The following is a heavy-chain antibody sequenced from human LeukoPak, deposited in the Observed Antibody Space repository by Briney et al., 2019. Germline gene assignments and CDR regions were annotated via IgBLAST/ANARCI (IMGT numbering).Heavy chain of an antibody. Sequence: SQTLSLTCTVSGGSISSGSYYWSWIRQPAGKGLEWIGRIYTSGSTNYNPSLKSRATISVDTSKNQFSLKLSSVTAADTAVYYCARAVMGYGDAFDIWGQGTMVTVSS. V-gene: IGHV4-61*02. CDR2: IYTSGST. CDR3: ARAVMGYGDAFDI. CDR1: GGSISSGSYY. D-gene: IGHD5-12*01. J-gene: IGHJ3*02.